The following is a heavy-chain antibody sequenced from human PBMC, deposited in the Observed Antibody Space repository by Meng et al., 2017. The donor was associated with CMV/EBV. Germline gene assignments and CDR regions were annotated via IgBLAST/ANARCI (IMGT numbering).Heavy chain of an antibody. CDR2: IIPIRGIA. Sequence: SVKVSCKASGGTFSSYAISWVRQAPGQGLEWMGGIIPIRGIANYAQKFQGRVTITADKSTSTAYMELSSLRSEDTAVYYCARRLSTYDFWSGYSSRGMDVWGQGTTVTVSS. CDR3: ARRLSTYDFWSGYSSRGMDV. CDR1: GGTFSSYA. D-gene: IGHD3-3*01. J-gene: IGHJ6*02. V-gene: IGHV1-69*10.